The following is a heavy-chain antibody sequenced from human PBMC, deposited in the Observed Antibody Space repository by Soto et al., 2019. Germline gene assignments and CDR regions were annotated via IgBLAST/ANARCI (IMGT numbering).Heavy chain of an antibody. CDR2: IIPIFGTA. V-gene: IGHV1-69*12. Sequence: QVQLVQSGAEVKKPGSSVKVSCKASGGTFSSYAISWVRQATGQGLEWMGGIIPIFGTANYAQKFQGRVTITADESTSTAYMELSSLRSEDTAVYYCASLGVNPRYYYYYGMDVWGQGTTVTVSS. J-gene: IGHJ6*02. CDR1: GGTFSSYA. CDR3: ASLGVNPRYYYYYGMDV.